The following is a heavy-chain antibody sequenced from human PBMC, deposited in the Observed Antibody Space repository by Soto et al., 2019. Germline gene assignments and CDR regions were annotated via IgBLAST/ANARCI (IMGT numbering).Heavy chain of an antibody. CDR2: IYSTWNT. CDR3: RRSSRYSTDV. Sequence: SETLSLTCTVSGDSIRSSSYWGWIRQPPGKGLEWIGSIYSTWNTYYNPSLNSQVTISVDTSKNQFSLNVISVTAADTAVYYCRRSSRYSTDVWGQGTTVNVSS. V-gene: IGHV4-39*01. CDR1: GDSIRSSSY. D-gene: IGHD6-13*01. J-gene: IGHJ6*02.